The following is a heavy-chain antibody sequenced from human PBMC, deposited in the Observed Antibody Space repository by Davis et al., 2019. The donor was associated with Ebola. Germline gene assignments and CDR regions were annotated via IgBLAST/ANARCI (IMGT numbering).Heavy chain of an antibody. CDR2: IYYSGST. CDR3: ARHDGRYSSGWDFDY. J-gene: IGHJ4*02. CDR1: GGSISSYY. D-gene: IGHD6-19*01. V-gene: IGHV4-59*08. Sequence: PSETLSLTCTVSGGSISSYYWSWIRQPPGKGLEWIGYIYYSGSTNYNPSLKSRVTISVDTSKNQFSLKLSSVTAADTAVYYCARHDGRYSSGWDFDYWGQGTLVTVSS.